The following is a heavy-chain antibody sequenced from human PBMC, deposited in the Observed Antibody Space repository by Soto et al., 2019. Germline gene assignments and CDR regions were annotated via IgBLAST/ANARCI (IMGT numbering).Heavy chain of an antibody. CDR2: ISSSSSTI. Sequence: PGGSLRLSCAASGFTFSSYSMNWVRQAPGKGLEWVSYISSSSSTIYYADSVKGRFTISRDNAKNSLYLQMNSLRDEDTAVYYCARASGYSSGWDDYYYYYGMDVWGQGTTVTGSS. CDR1: GFTFSSYS. V-gene: IGHV3-48*02. J-gene: IGHJ6*02. D-gene: IGHD6-19*01. CDR3: ARASGYSSGWDDYYYYYGMDV.